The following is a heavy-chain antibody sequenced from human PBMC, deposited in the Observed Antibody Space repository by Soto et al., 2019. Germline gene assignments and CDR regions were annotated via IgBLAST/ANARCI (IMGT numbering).Heavy chain of an antibody. CDR3: AKDGYCSGGSCSGGGPDYYYYYMDV. CDR2: ISWNSDSI. V-gene: IGHV3-9*01. Sequence: EVQLVESGGGLVQPGRSLRLSCAASGFTFDDYAMHWVRQAPGKGLEWVSGISWNSDSIGYADSVKGRFTISRDNAKNSLYLQMNSLRAEDTALYYCAKDGYCSGGSCSGGGPDYYYYYMDVWGKGTTVTVSS. J-gene: IGHJ6*03. CDR1: GFTFDDYA. D-gene: IGHD2-15*01.